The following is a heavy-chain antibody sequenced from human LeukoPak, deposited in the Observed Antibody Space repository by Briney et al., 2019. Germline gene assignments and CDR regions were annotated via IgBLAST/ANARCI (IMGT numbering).Heavy chain of an antibody. V-gene: IGHV1-18*01. CDR1: GYTFTSYG. D-gene: IGHD3-10*01. CDR2: INNYNNNT. CDR3: ARRGLDY. J-gene: IGHJ4*02. Sequence: ASVRVSCKASGYTFTSYGISWVRQAPGQGLEWMGWINNYNNNTNYVQKFQGRVTMTTDTSTNTAYMELRSLRSDDTAVYYCARRGLDYWGQGTLVTVSS.